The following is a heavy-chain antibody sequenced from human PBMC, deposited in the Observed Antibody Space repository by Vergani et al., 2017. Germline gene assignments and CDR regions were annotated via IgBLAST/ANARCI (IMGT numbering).Heavy chain of an antibody. Sequence: QVQLVQSGAEVNKPGSSVKVSCKASGGTFSSYAISWVRQAPGQGLEWMGGIIPIFGTANYAQKFQGRVTITADKSTSTAYMELSSLRSEDTAVYYCASEQYYYGSGSYTYYFDYWGQGTLVTVSS. CDR2: IIPIFGTA. J-gene: IGHJ4*02. V-gene: IGHV1-69*06. D-gene: IGHD3-10*01. CDR3: ASEQYYYGSGSYTYYFDY. CDR1: GGTFSSYA.